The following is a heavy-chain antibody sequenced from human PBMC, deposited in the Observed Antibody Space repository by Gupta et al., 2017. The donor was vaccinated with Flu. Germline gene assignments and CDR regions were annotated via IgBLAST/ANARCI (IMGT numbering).Heavy chain of an antibody. CDR2: ISYDGSNK. CDR3: ARGCLTYYDFWSGCPFDP. D-gene: IGHD3-3*01. J-gene: IGHJ5*02. Sequence: QVQLVESGGGVVQPGRSLRLSCAASGFTFSSSAMHWVRQAPGKGLEWVAVISYDGSNKYYADSVKGRFTISRDNSKNTLYLQMNSLRAEDTAVYYCARGCLTYYDFWSGCPFDPWGQGTLVTVSS. CDR1: GFTFSSSA. V-gene: IGHV3-30-3*01.